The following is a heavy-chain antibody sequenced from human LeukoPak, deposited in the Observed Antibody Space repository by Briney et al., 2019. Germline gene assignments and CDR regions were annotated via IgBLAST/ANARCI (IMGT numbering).Heavy chain of an antibody. CDR1: GFTFSSYW. CDR2: INSDGSST. V-gene: IGHV3-74*01. J-gene: IGHJ4*02. Sequence: QPGGSLRLSCAASGFTFSSYWMHWVRQAPGRGLVWVSRINSDGSSTSYADSVKGRFTISRDNAKNTLYLQMNSLRAEDTAVYYCAKDLLEWLYYFDYWGQGTLVTVSS. CDR3: AKDLLEWLYYFDY. D-gene: IGHD3-3*01.